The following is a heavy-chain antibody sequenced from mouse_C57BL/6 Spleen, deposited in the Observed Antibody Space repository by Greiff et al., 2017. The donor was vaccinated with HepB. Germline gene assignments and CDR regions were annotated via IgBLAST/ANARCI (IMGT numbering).Heavy chain of an antibody. V-gene: IGHV2-2*01. CDR1: GFSLTSYG. Sequence: QVQLKESGPGLVQPSQSLSITCTVSGFSLTSYGVHWVRQSPGKGLEWLGVIWSGGSTDYNAAFISRLSISKDNSKSQVVFKMNSLQADDTAIYYCARFYGSSYGFAYWGQGTLVTVSA. CDR3: ARFYGSSYGFAY. J-gene: IGHJ3*01. CDR2: IWSGGST. D-gene: IGHD1-1*01.